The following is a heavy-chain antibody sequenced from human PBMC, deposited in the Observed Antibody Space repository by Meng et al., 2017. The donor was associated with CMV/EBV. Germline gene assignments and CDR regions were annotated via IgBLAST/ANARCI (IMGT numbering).Heavy chain of an antibody. Sequence: GESLKISCAASGFTFSDYYMSWIRQAPGKGLEWVSYISSSGSTIYYADSVKGRFTTSRDTSKNTLYLQMNSLRVDDTAKYYCAGYTGDRSGAFDVWGRGTMVTVSS. CDR2: ISSSGSTI. CDR3: AGYTGDRSGAFDV. CDR1: GFTFSDYY. J-gene: IGHJ3*01. V-gene: IGHV3-11*01. D-gene: IGHD6-13*01.